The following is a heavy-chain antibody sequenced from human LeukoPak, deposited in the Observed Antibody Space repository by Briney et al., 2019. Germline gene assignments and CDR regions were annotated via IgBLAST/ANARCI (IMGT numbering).Heavy chain of an antibody. CDR3: ARSATGTTDLGYYYSHGIDA. V-gene: IGHV3-11*04. Sequence: GGSLRLSCAASGFTFSDDYMSWIRQAPGKGLEGISHISGSGYTIYYADSVKGRFTISRDNGKNSLYLQMNSLRAEETAVYYCARSATGTTDLGYYYSHGIDAWGQGTTVTVSS. J-gene: IGHJ6*02. CDR1: GFTFSDDY. CDR2: ISGSGYTI. D-gene: IGHD1-1*01.